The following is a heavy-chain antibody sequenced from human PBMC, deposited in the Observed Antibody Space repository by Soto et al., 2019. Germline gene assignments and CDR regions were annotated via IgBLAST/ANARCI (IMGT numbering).Heavy chain of an antibody. D-gene: IGHD3-22*01. CDR2: ISYDGSNK. CDR3: ARDHYDSSGPPGY. Sequence: GGSMRLSCAASGFNFSSYAMHWVRQDPGKGLEWVAVISYDGSNKYYADSVKGRFTISRDNSKNTLYLQMNSLRAEDTAVYYCARDHYDSSGPPGYWGQGTLVTVSS. J-gene: IGHJ4*02. V-gene: IGHV3-30-3*01. CDR1: GFNFSSYA.